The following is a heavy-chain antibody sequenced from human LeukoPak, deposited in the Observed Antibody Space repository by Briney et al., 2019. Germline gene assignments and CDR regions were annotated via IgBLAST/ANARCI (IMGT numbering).Heavy chain of an antibody. Sequence: GGSLRLSCAASGFTFSSYGMSWVRQAPGKGLEWVSAISGSGGSTYYADSVKGRFTISRDNSKNTLYLQMNSLRAEDTAVYYCTTGRGNYYYYMDVWGKGTTVTISS. V-gene: IGHV3-23*01. J-gene: IGHJ6*03. CDR1: GFTFSSYG. D-gene: IGHD1-14*01. CDR2: ISGSGGST. CDR3: TTGRGNYYYYMDV.